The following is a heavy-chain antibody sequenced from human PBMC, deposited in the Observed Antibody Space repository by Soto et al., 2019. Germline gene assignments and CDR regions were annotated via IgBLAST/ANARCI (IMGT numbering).Heavy chain of an antibody. CDR2: ITGGGDT. Sequence: VQVVESGGGLVQPGGSLRLSCVASGFPFNNFEMNWIRQAPGKGLEWISYITGGGDTYYADSVKGRFTISRDNAKNSLFLQRNTWGVGDRVVYYCGGGGLSYFDHWGRGTLVTVSS. D-gene: IGHD3-16*01. CDR1: GFPFNNFE. CDR3: GGGGLSYFDH. J-gene: IGHJ4*02. V-gene: IGHV3-48*03.